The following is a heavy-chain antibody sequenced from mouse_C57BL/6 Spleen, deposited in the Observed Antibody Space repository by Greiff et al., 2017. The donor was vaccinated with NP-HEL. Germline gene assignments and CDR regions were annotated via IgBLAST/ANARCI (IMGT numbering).Heavy chain of an antibody. J-gene: IGHJ2*01. CDR2: ISDGGSYT. CDR1: GFTFSSYA. CDR3: ARDDPRGYCDY. D-gene: IGHD3-3*01. V-gene: IGHV5-4*01. Sequence: EVKLMESGGGLVKPGGSLKLSCAASGFTFSSYAMSWVRQTPDKRLEWVATISDGGSYTYYPDNVKGRFTISRDNAKNNLYLQMSHLKSEDTAMYYCARDDPRGYCDYWGQGTTLTVSS.